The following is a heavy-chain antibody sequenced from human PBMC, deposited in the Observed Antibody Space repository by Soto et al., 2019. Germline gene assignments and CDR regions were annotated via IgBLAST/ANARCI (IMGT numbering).Heavy chain of an antibody. CDR1: GYSFTSYW. D-gene: IGHD2-2*02. CDR2: IYPGDSDT. J-gene: IGHJ3*02. Sequence: PGESLKISCKGSGYSFTSYWIGWVRQMPGKGLEWMGIIYPGDSDTRYSPSFQGQVTISADKSISTAYLQWSSLKASDTAMYYCARHGPHCSSTSCYKDAFDIWGQGTMVTVSS. V-gene: IGHV5-51*01. CDR3: ARHGPHCSSTSCYKDAFDI.